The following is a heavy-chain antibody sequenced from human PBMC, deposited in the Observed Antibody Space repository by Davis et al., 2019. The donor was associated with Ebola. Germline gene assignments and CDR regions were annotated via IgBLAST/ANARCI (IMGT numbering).Heavy chain of an antibody. J-gene: IGHJ4*02. D-gene: IGHD3-22*01. CDR2: YYYTGTT. CDR3: ARDSSYDSSGYYDY. CDR1: GGFVSSGGYS. V-gene: IGHV4-61*08. Sequence: SETLSLTCAVSGGFVSSGGYSWSWIRQPPGKGLEWIGYYYYTGTTYYNPSLKSRVTISVDTSKNQFPLKLSSVTAADTAVYYCARDSSYDSSGYYDYWGQGTLVTVSS.